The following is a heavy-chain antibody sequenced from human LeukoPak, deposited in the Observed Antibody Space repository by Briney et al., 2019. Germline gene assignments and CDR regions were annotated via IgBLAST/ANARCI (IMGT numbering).Heavy chain of an antibody. D-gene: IGHD3-10*01. CDR1: GYTFTGYY. V-gene: IGHV1-2*02. J-gene: IGHJ3*02. CDR2: INPNSGGT. Sequence: ASVKVSCKASGYTFTGYYMHWVRQAPGQGLEWMGWINPNSGGTNYAQKFQGRLTMTTDMSTRTVYMELNSLTSEDTAVYYCAKSNGYGLVDIWGQGTMVTVSS. CDR3: AKSNGYGLVDI.